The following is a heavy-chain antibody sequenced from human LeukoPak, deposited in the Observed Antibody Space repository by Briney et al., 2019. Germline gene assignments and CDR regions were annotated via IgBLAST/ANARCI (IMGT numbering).Heavy chain of an antibody. CDR1: GFTFSSYA. J-gene: IGHJ4*02. V-gene: IGHV3-30-3*01. CDR3: AKDIAAGPRRGYFDY. CDR2: ISYDGSNK. D-gene: IGHD6-6*01. Sequence: PGGSLRLSCAASGFTFSSYAMHWVRQAPGKGLEWVAVISYDGSNKYYADSVKGRFTISRDNSKNTLYLQMNSLRAEDTALYYCAKDIAAGPRRGYFDYWGQGTLVTVSS.